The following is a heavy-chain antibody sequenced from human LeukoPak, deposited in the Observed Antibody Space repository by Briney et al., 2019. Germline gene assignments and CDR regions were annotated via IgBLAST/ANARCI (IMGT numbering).Heavy chain of an antibody. CDR3: ASPYSSSWYYFDY. D-gene: IGHD6-13*01. V-gene: IGHV3-66*01. J-gene: IGHJ4*02. Sequence: PGGSLRLSCAASGFTVSSNYMSWVRQAPGKGLEWGSVIYSGDSTYYPDSVKGRFTISRDNSKNTLYLQMNSLRAEDTDVYYCASPYSSSWYYFDYWGQGTLVTVSS. CDR2: IYSGDST. CDR1: GFTVSSNY.